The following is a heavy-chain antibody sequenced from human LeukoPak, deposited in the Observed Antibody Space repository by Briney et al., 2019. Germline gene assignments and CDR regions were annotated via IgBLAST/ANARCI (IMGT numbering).Heavy chain of an antibody. V-gene: IGHV3-23*01. D-gene: IGHD3-10*01. Sequence: PGGSLRLSCAASGFTFSACGMSWVRQAPGKGLEWVSAISGGGGTTHYTHSVKGRFSISRDNSKNTLYLQMNSLRADDTAVYYCARERFHGSGAPKYDCWGQGTLVTVSS. CDR1: GFTFSACG. CDR3: ARERFHGSGAPKYDC. CDR2: ISGGGGTT. J-gene: IGHJ4*02.